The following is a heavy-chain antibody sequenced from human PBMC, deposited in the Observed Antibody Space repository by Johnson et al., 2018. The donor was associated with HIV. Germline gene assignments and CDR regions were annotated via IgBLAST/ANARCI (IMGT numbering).Heavy chain of an antibody. CDR2: ISSSGSTI. J-gene: IGHJ3*02. CDR1: GFTFSSYA. D-gene: IGHD2-8*02. V-gene: IGHV3-48*01. Sequence: VQLVESGGGVVQPGRSLRLSCAASGFTFSSYAIHWVRQAPGKGLEWVSYISSSGSTIYYADSVKGRFTISRDNSKNTLYLQMNSLRAEDTALYYCARALRVLLGAFDIWGQGTMVTVSS. CDR3: ARALRVLLGAFDI.